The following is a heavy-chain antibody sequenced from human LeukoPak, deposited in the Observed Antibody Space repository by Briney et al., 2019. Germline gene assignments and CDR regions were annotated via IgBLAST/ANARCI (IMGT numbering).Heavy chain of an antibody. D-gene: IGHD5-18*01. CDR2: IYSGGST. Sequence: GGSLRLSCAASGFTFSSYAMSWVRQAPGKGLEWVSVIYSGGSTYYADSVKGRFTISRDNSKNTLYLQMNSLRAEDTAVYYCAREIHYGMDVWGQGTTVTVSS. J-gene: IGHJ6*02. CDR1: GFTFSSYA. V-gene: IGHV3-66*01. CDR3: AREIHYGMDV.